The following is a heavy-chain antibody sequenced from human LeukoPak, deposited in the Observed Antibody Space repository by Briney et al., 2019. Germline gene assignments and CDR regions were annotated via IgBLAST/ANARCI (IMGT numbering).Heavy chain of an antibody. J-gene: IGHJ4*02. CDR1: GGSINGYY. Sequence: SETLSLTCTVSGGSINGYYWSWIRQPPGKGLEWIGYIYYSGSTNSNPSLKSRVTISVDTSKNQFSLKLSSVTAADTAVYYCARHVRDGYNYLDYWGQGTLVTVSS. V-gene: IGHV4-59*08. CDR3: ARHVRDGYNYLDY. CDR2: IYYSGST. D-gene: IGHD5-24*01.